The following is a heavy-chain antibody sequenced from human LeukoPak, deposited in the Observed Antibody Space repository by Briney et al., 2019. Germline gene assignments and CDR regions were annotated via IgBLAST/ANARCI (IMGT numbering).Heavy chain of an antibody. J-gene: IGHJ6*02. CDR2: ISSSSSTI. CDR3: ARDGTTTTVVTEYYYYGMDV. V-gene: IGHV3-48*02. Sequence: GGSLRLSCAASGFTFSSYSMNWVRQAPGKGLEWVSYISSSSSTIYYADSVKGRFTISRDNAKNSLYLQMNSLRDEDTAVYYCARDGTTTTVVTEYYYYGMDVWGQGTTVTVSS. D-gene: IGHD4-23*01. CDR1: GFTFSSYS.